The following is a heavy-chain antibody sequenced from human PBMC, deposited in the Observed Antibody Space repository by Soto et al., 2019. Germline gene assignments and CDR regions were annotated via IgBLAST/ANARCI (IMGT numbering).Heavy chain of an antibody. CDR1: GFTFSSYA. CDR3: ANDILTGYDAFDI. CDR2: ISGSGGST. Sequence: GGSLRLSCAASGFTFSSYAMGWVRQAPGKGLEWVSAISGSGGSTYYADSVKGRFTISRDNSKNTLYLQMNSLRAEDTAVYYCANDILTGYDAFDIWGQGTMVTVSS. J-gene: IGHJ3*02. D-gene: IGHD3-9*01. V-gene: IGHV3-23*01.